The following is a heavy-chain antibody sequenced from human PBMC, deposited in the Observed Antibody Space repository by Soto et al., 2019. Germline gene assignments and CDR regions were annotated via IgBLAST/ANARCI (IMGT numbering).Heavy chain of an antibody. CDR2: INQDGSEK. V-gene: IGHV3-7*01. CDR3: ARHPERIAEIGWFDP. D-gene: IGHD6-13*01. Sequence: PGGSLRLSCAASGFTFSSYWMSWVRQAPGKGLEWVANINQDGSEKYYVDSVRGRFTISRDNAKNSLYLQMNSLRAQDTAVYYCARHPERIAEIGWFDPWGQGTLVTVSS. CDR1: GFTFSSYW. J-gene: IGHJ5*02.